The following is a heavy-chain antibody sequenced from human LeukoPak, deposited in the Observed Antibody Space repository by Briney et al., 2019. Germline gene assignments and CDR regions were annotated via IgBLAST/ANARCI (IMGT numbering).Heavy chain of an antibody. D-gene: IGHD3-22*01. CDR3: ARDPGTHYDDSSGYYGWYFDL. Sequence: SETLSLTCTVSGGSISNYFRSLIRQPAGKGLEWIGRIYTTGGTNYNLSLQSRVTMSVDTSKNQYSLQLSSVTAADTAVYDSARDPGTHYDDSSGYYGWYFDLWGRGALVTVSS. J-gene: IGHJ2*01. CDR1: GGSISNYF. CDR2: IYTTGGT. V-gene: IGHV4-4*07.